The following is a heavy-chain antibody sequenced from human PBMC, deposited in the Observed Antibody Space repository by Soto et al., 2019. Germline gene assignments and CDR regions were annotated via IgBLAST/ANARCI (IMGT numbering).Heavy chain of an antibody. J-gene: IGHJ4*02. V-gene: IGHV3-30*03. Sequence: QVQLVESGGGVVQPGRSLRLSCAASGFTFSSYGMHWVRQAPGKGLEWVAIISYDGINKYYANSVKGRFTISRDNSKNTLYLQMNSLRAEDTAVYYCATSMYNWNDGFFDSWGQGTLVTVSS. CDR2: ISYDGINK. CDR3: ATSMYNWNDGFFDS. CDR1: GFTFSSYG. D-gene: IGHD1-1*01.